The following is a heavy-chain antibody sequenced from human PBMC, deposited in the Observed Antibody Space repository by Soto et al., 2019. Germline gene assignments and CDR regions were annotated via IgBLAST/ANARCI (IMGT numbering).Heavy chain of an antibody. Sequence: GGSLRVSCAASGFTFSDYYVSWIRQTPGKGLEWVSYLTQSGHATVYADSVRGRFTISRDNNKNTLYLEMSSLRAEDTAVYYCAKEYSAHHHFDYWGLGTLVTV. CDR2: LTQSGHAT. CDR1: GFTFSDYY. V-gene: IGHV3-11*04. CDR3: AKEYSAHHHFDY. D-gene: IGHD5-18*01. J-gene: IGHJ4*02.